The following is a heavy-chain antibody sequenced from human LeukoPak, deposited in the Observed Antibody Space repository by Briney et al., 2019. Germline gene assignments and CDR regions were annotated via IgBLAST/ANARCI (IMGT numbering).Heavy chain of an antibody. CDR2: ISAYNGNT. J-gene: IGHJ6*03. CDR3: ARVDTAMERYYYYYYMDV. Sequence: ASVKVSCKASGYTFTSYGISWVRQAPGQGLEWMGWISAYNGNTNYAQKLQGRVTMTTDTSTSTAYMELRSLRSDDTAVYYCARVDTAMERYYYYYYMDVWGKGTRSPSP. D-gene: IGHD5-18*01. V-gene: IGHV1-18*01. CDR1: GYTFTSYG.